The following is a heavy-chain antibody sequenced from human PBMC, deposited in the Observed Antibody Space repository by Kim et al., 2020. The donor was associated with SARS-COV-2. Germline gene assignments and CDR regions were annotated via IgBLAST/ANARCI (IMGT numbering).Heavy chain of an antibody. Sequence: ASVKVSCKVSGYTLTELSMHWVRQAPGKGLEWMGGFDPEDGETIYAQKFQGRVTMTEDTSTDTAYMELSSLRSEDTAVYYCATVSPAYCGGDCYAIVSPATVGYYYYGMDVWGQGTTVTVSS. J-gene: IGHJ6*02. V-gene: IGHV1-24*01. CDR1: GYTLTELS. CDR3: ATVSPAYCGGDCYAIVSPATVGYYYYGMDV. D-gene: IGHD2-21*02. CDR2: FDPEDGET.